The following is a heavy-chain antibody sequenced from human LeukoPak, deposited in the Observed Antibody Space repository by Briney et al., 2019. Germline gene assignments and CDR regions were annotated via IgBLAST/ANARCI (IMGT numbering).Heavy chain of an antibody. V-gene: IGHV4-39*01. J-gene: IGHJ3*02. Sequence: SETLSLTCTASGGSISSSSYYWGWIRQPPGKGLEWIGSIYYSGSTYYNPSLKSRVTISVDTSKNQFSLKLSSVTAADTAVYYCARQSPHGAFDIWGQGTMVTVSS. CDR3: ARQSPHGAFDI. CDR2: IYYSGST. CDR1: GGSISSSSYY.